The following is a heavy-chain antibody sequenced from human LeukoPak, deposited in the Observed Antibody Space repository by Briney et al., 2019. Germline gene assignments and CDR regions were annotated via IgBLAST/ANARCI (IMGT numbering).Heavy chain of an antibody. D-gene: IGHD2-15*01. V-gene: IGHV3-30*19. CDR2: MSFDGSHE. CDR3: ARGGKCSDGKCYLIDY. J-gene: IGHJ4*02. Sequence: PGRSLRLSCAASGFTFSSYGMHWVRQAPGKGLEWVAIMSFDGSHERYGDSVKGRFTPSRDNSKNTLYLQINSLRTEDTAVYYCARGGKCSDGKCYLIDYWGQGTLVTVSS. CDR1: GFTFSSYG.